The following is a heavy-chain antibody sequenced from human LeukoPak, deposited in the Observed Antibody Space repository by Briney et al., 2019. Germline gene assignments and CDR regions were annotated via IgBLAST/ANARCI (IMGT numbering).Heavy chain of an antibody. Sequence: PGGSLRLSCAASGFTFSDYYMSWIRQAPGKGLEWVSYISSSSSTIYYADSVKGRFTISRDNAKNSLYLQMNSLRAEGTAVYYCARGEHIVVVTVAFDIWGQGTMVTVSS. CDR3: ARGEHIVVVTVAFDI. CDR2: ISSSSSTI. CDR1: GFTFSDYY. D-gene: IGHD2-21*02. V-gene: IGHV3-11*04. J-gene: IGHJ3*02.